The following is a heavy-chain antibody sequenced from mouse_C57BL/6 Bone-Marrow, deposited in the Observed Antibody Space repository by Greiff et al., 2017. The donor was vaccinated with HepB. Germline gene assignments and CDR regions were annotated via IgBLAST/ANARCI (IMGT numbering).Heavy chain of an antibody. J-gene: IGHJ3*01. CDR3: ATMVTTFFAY. Sequence: VQLQQPGAELVKPGASVKLSCKASGYTFTSYWMQWVKQRPGQGLEWIGEIDPSDSYTNYNQKFKGKATLTVDTSSSTAYMQLSSLTSEDSAVYYCATMVTTFFAYWGQGTLVTVSA. CDR1: GYTFTSYW. D-gene: IGHD2-2*01. CDR2: IDPSDSYT. V-gene: IGHV1-50*01.